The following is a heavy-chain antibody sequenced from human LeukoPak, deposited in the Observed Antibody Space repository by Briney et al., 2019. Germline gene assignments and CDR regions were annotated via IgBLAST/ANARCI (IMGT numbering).Heavy chain of an antibody. CDR3: AKDMGGIAAAPFDY. V-gene: IGHV3-9*01. CDR2: ISWNSGSI. J-gene: IGHJ4*02. Sequence: PGRSLRLSCAASGFTFDDYAMHWVRQAPGKGLEWVSGISWNSGSIGYADSVKGRFTISRDNAKNSLYLQMNSLRAENTALYYCAKDMGGIAAAPFDYWGQGTLVTVSS. CDR1: GFTFDDYA. D-gene: IGHD6-13*01.